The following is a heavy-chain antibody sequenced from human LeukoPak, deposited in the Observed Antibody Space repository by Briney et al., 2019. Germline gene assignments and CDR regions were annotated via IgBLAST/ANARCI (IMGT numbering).Heavy chain of an antibody. Sequence: GGSLRLSCTASGFTVSSYTMNWVRQAPGKGLEWVAVISYDGSNKYYADSVKGRFTISRDNSKNTLYLQMNSLRAEDTAVYYCAKDRSAGGYYYYYGVDVWGQGTTVTVSS. CDR3: AKDRSAGGYYYYYGVDV. D-gene: IGHD3-16*01. CDR2: ISYDGSNK. CDR1: GFTVSSYT. J-gene: IGHJ6*02. V-gene: IGHV3-30*18.